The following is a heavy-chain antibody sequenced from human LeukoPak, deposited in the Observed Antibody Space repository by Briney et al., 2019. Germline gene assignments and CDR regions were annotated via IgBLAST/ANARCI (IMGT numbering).Heavy chain of an antibody. CDR1: GFTFSSYG. CDR2: ISGSGGST. Sequence: PGGSLRLSCAASGFTFSSYGMSWVRQAPGKGLEWVSAISGSGGSTYYADSVKGRFTISRDNSKNTLYLQMNSLRAEDTAVYYCARESQSAYYFDSSGYEDAFDTWGQGTMVTVSS. V-gene: IGHV3-23*01. J-gene: IGHJ3*02. CDR3: ARESQSAYYFDSSGYEDAFDT. D-gene: IGHD3-22*01.